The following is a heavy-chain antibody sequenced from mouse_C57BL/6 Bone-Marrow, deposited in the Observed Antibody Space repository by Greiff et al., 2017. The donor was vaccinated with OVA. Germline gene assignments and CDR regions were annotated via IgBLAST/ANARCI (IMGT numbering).Heavy chain of an antibody. J-gene: IGHJ2*01. V-gene: IGHV1-55*01. CDR1: GYTFTSYW. CDR2: IYPGSGST. CDR3: ARSLYGSLSDY. Sequence: QVQLQQPGAELVKPGASVKMSCKASGYTFTSYWITWVKQRPGQGLEWIGDIYPGSGSTNYNEKFKSKATLTVETSSSTAYMQLSSLTSDDSAVYYCARSLYGSLSDYWGQGTTLTVSS. D-gene: IGHD1-1*01.